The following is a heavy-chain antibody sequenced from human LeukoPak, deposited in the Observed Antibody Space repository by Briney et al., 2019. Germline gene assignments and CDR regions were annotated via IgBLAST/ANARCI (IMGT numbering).Heavy chain of an antibody. CDR3: ARDLTASNAFDI. D-gene: IGHD2-21*02. Sequence: SETLSLTCTVSGGSITNYYWSWIRQPPGKGLEWIGYVYYSGSTKYNPSLKSRVTMSVGTSKNQFFLKLSSVTAADTAVYYCARDLTASNAFDIWGQGTMVTVSS. J-gene: IGHJ3*02. CDR1: GGSITNYY. CDR2: VYYSGST. V-gene: IGHV4-59*12.